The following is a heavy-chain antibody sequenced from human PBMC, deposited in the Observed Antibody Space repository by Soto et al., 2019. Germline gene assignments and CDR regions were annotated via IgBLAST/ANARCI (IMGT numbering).Heavy chain of an antibody. J-gene: IGHJ4*02. Sequence: GGSLRLSCAASGFSLSTYDMSWVRQAPGKGLEWVSGITGSGGSTYYADSVKGRFTISRDNSKNTLYLQMNSLRAEDTAVYYCARGVEYYVSGSYYKAFDYWGQGTLVTVSS. CDR2: ITGSGGST. CDR3: ARGVEYYVSGSYYKAFDY. D-gene: IGHD3-10*01. V-gene: IGHV3-23*01. CDR1: GFSLSTYD.